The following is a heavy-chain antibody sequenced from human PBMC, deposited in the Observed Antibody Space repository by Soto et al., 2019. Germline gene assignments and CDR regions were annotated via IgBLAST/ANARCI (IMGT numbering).Heavy chain of an antibody. CDR3: ARGSSIAGLYYGMDV. CDR1: GGYISSGGDY. Sequence: PSETLCLTCTVSGGYISSGGDYWTWIRQHPGKGLEWIGYNYYSGITYYNPSLKSRVTISLDTSKNQFSLKLSSVTAADTAVYYCARGSSIAGLYYGMDVWGQGTTVTVSS. D-gene: IGHD6-6*01. J-gene: IGHJ6*02. V-gene: IGHV4-31*03. CDR2: NYYSGIT.